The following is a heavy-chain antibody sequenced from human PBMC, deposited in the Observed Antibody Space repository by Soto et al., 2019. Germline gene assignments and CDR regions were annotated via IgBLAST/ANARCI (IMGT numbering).Heavy chain of an antibody. D-gene: IGHD3-10*01. Sequence: EVQLVESGGGLVQPGGSLKLFCAASGFTFSSYWMHWVRQAPGKGLEWVSRINSDGSSTSYADSVKGRFTISRDNAKNTVYLQMNRLRAEDTAVYYCARENGSPGDGNGMDVWGQGTTVTVSS. J-gene: IGHJ6*02. V-gene: IGHV3-74*01. CDR3: ARENGSPGDGNGMDV. CDR1: GFTFSSYW. CDR2: INSDGSST.